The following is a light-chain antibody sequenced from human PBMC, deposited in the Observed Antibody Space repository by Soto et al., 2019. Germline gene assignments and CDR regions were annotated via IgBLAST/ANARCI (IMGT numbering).Light chain of an antibody. Sequence: EIVLTQSPATLSLSPGERATLSCRASQSVTTYLAWYQQKPGQAPRLLIYDASNRAPGIPARFSGSGSGTDFTLTVSSLEPEDSALYDCQQRSNWPPIITFGGGTKVEIK. CDR1: QSVTTY. J-gene: IGKJ4*01. CDR3: QQRSNWPPIIT. CDR2: DAS. V-gene: IGKV3-11*01.